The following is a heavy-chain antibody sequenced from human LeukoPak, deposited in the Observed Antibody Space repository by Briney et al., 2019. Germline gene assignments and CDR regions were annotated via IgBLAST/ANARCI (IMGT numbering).Heavy chain of an antibody. CDR1: GGTFSSYA. V-gene: IGHV1-24*01. CDR3: ATATPVKSYYYYYMDV. J-gene: IGHJ6*03. CDR2: FDPEDGET. Sequence: ASVNVSCKASGGTFSSYAISWVRQAPGQGLEWMGGFDPEDGETIYAQKFQGRVTMTEDTSTDTAYMELSSLRSEDTAVYYCATATPVKSYYYYYMDVWGKGTTVTVSS.